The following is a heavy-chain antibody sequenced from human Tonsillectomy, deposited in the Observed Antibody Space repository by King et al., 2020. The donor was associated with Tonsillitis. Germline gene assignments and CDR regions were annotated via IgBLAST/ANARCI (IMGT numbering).Heavy chain of an antibody. V-gene: IGHV1-46*01. CDR2: INPSAGST. CDR3: ARGQYYYDSSGYYPLYFDY. Sequence: VQLVQSGAEVTKPGASVKVSCKASGYTFTSYYMHWVRQAPGQGLEWMGIINPSAGSTSYAQMFQGRATMTRDTSTSTVYMELSSLTSEDTAVYYCARGQYYYDSSGYYPLYFDYWGQGTLITVSS. J-gene: IGHJ4*02. CDR1: GYTFTSYY. D-gene: IGHD3-22*01.